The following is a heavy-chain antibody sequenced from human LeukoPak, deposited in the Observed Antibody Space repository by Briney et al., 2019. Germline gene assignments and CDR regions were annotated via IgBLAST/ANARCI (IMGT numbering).Heavy chain of an antibody. J-gene: IGHJ4*02. Sequence: GGSLRLSCAASGFTFSSYSMNWVRQAPGKGLEWVSSISSSSSYIYYADSVKGRFTISRDNAKNSLYLQMNSLRDDDTAVYYCATPLSYSSNAALGFWGQGTLVTVSS. D-gene: IGHD6-13*01. CDR2: ISSSSSYI. V-gene: IGHV3-21*01. CDR3: ATPLSYSSNAALGF. CDR1: GFTFSSYS.